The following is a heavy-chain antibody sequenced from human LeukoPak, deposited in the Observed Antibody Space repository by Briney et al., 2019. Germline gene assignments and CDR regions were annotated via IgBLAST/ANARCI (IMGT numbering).Heavy chain of an antibody. J-gene: IGHJ4*02. CDR1: GGSIGSYY. CDR2: VYFTGST. D-gene: IGHD5-12*01. V-gene: IGHV4-59*01. CDR3: ARVGTSGYELYNFDY. Sequence: SETLSLTCSVSGGSIGSYYWSWIRQPPGKGLEWIGYVYFTGSTNYNSSLKSRVTISVDRSKNQFSLKLSSVTAADTAVYYCARVGTSGYELYNFDYWGQGILVTASS.